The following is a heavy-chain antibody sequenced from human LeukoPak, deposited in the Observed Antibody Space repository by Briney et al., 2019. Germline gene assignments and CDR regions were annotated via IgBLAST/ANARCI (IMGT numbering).Heavy chain of an antibody. D-gene: IGHD6-6*01. V-gene: IGHV3-66*01. J-gene: IGHJ4*01. CDR1: GITVSNNH. CDR2: TYRGGTT. CDR3: VRVLGSPSYFDY. Sequence: GGSLRLSCAASGITVSNNHMSWVRQAPGKTLEWVSVTYRGGTTEYTHSVKDRFTTLRDDSANTLYLQMSTLRVEDTAVYYCVRVLGSPSYFDYWGQGTLVTVPS.